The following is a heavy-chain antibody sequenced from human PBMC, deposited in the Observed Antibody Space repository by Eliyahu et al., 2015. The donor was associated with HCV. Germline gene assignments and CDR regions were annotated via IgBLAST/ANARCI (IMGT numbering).Heavy chain of an antibody. V-gene: IGHV3-7*01. D-gene: IGHD3-3*01. CDR3: ARVGDFWSGYYDAFDI. CDR2: IKQDGSEK. Sequence: EVQLVESGGGLVQPGGSLXLSXAASGFXXRXYWMSWVRQAPGKGLEWVANIKQDGSEKYYVDSVKGRFTISRDNAKNSLYLQMNSLRAEDTAVYYCARVGDFWSGYYDAFDIWGQGTMVTVSS. J-gene: IGHJ3*02. CDR1: GFXXRXYW.